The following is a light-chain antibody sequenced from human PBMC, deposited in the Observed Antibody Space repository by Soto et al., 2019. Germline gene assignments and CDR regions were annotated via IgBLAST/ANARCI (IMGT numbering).Light chain of an antibody. CDR1: SSDVGGYNY. CDR2: DVS. Sequence: QSVLTQPASVSGSPGQSITISCTGTSSDVGGYNYVSWYQQHPGKAPKLMIYDVSNRPSGVSNRFSGSKSGNTASLTISGLQAEDEADYYCSSYTSSSTSLYVFGTGTKLNVL. CDR3: SSYTSSSTSLYV. J-gene: IGLJ1*01. V-gene: IGLV2-14*01.